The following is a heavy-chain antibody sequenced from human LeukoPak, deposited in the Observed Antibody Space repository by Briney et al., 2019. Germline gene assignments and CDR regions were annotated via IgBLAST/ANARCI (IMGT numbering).Heavy chain of an antibody. Sequence: PGGSLRLSCAAPGFTFSSYAMRWVRQAPGKGLEWVAVVSYDGSKKYYADSVKGRSTISRDNSKNTLYLQMNSLRAEDTAVYYCAREGEGYYNYYYMDVWGKGTTVTVSS. D-gene: IGHD2-21*01. J-gene: IGHJ6*03. CDR2: VSYDGSKK. CDR1: GFTFSSYA. CDR3: AREGEGYYNYYYMDV. V-gene: IGHV3-30*01.